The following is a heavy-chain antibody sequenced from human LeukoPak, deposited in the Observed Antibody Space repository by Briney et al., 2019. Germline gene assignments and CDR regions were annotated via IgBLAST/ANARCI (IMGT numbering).Heavy chain of an antibody. V-gene: IGHV1-46*01. CDR1: GYTFTSYY. Sequence: ASVRVSRKASGYTFTSYYMHWVRQAPGQGLEWMGIINPSGGSTIYAQKFQGRVTMTRDTSTSTVYMELSSLRSEDTAVYYCARDRITMVRGVYNWFDPWGQGTLVTVSS. D-gene: IGHD3-10*01. J-gene: IGHJ5*02. CDR3: ARDRITMVRGVYNWFDP. CDR2: INPSGGST.